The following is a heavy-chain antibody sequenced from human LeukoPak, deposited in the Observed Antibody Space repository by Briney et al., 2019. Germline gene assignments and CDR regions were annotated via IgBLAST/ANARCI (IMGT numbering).Heavy chain of an antibody. CDR1: GYTFTSYY. Sequence: GASVKVSCKASGYTFTSYYMHWVRQAPGQGLEWMGIINPSGGSTSYAQKFQGRVTMTRDTSTSTVYMELSSLRSEDTAVYYCARDLVRLERRGWFDPWGQGTLVTVSS. J-gene: IGHJ5*02. V-gene: IGHV1-46*01. D-gene: IGHD1-1*01. CDR2: INPSGGST. CDR3: ARDLVRLERRGWFDP.